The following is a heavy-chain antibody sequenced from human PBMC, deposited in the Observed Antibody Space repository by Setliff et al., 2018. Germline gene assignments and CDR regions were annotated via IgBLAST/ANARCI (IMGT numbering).Heavy chain of an antibody. J-gene: IGHJ4*02. CDR2: VYYSGAA. V-gene: IGHV4-59*01. CDR3: ARGGTYRYFDY. CDR1: GDSISAAS. Sequence: SETLSLTCNVSGDSISAASIMAWIRQPPGKGLEFIGYVYYSGAAKYDPSLKSRVTMSVDASKTQFSLKLNSMTTADTAVYYCARGGTYRYFDYWGQGTLVTVSS.